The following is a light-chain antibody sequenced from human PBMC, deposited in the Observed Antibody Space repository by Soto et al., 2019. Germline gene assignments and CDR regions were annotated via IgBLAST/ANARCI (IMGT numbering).Light chain of an antibody. CDR3: KQYDNLPLT. CDR2: GAS. Sequence: IQLPQSPSSLSASVGASLPITCRASQGISSYLGWYQQKPGKANKLLIYGASTLQSGVPSRFSGSGSGTDFTFTISSLQPEDIATYYCKQYDNLPLTFGGGTKVDIK. J-gene: IGKJ4*01. V-gene: IGKV1-33*01. CDR1: QGISSY.